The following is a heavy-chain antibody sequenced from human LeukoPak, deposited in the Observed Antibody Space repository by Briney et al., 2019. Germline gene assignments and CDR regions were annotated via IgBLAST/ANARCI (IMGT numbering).Heavy chain of an antibody. V-gene: IGHV4-34*01. D-gene: IGHD6-19*01. CDR2: INHSRST. Sequence: SETLSLTCAVYGGSFSGYYWSWIRQPPGKGLEWIGEINHSRSTNYNPSLKSRVTISVDTSKNQFSLKLSSVTAADTAVYYCARGRGAQWLVDYWGQGTLVTVSS. J-gene: IGHJ4*02. CDR3: ARGRGAQWLVDY. CDR1: GGSFSGYY.